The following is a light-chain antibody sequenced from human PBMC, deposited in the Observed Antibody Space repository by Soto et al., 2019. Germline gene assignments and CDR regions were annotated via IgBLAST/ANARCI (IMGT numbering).Light chain of an antibody. J-gene: IGKJ1*01. Sequence: EIQMTQSPSSLSPSVGDRVTITCRASQTITNYLNWYQQQSGKAPKLLLYATDTLQSGVPSRFSGSGSGTDFTLTISSLQSADFATYYCQQSYNTPQTFGQGTKVDIK. CDR1: QTITNY. CDR2: ATD. V-gene: IGKV1-39*01. CDR3: QQSYNTPQT.